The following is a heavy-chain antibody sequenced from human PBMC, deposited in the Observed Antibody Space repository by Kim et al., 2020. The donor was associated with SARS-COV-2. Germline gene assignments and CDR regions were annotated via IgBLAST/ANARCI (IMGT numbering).Heavy chain of an antibody. CDR1: GFTFSSYA. J-gene: IGHJ4*02. CDR3: ARDQLLGKSLFDY. CDR2: ISYDGSNK. V-gene: IGHV3-30-3*01. Sequence: GGSLRLSCAASGFTFSSYAMHWVRQAPGKGLEWVAVISYDGSNKYYADSVKGRFTISRDNSKNTLYLQMNSLRAEDTAVYYCARDQLLGKSLFDYWGQGTLVTVSS. D-gene: IGHD1-1*01.